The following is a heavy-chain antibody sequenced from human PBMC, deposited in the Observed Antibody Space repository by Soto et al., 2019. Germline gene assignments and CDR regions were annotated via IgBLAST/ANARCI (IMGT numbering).Heavy chain of an antibody. D-gene: IGHD6-19*01. CDR3: ARASAVADFTGPSFRNYYYGMDV. J-gene: IGHJ6*02. CDR2: ISYDGSNK. V-gene: IGHV3-30-3*01. CDR1: GFTFSSYA. Sequence: GESLKISCAASGFTFSSYAMHWVRQAPGKGLEWVAVISYDGSNKYYADSVKGRFTISRDNSKNTLYLQMNSLRAEDTAVYYCARASAVADFTGPSFRNYYYGMDVWGQGTTVTVSS.